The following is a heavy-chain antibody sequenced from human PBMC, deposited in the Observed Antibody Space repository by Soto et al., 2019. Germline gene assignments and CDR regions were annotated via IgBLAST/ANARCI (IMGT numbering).Heavy chain of an antibody. CDR1: GFTFNNYA. CDR3: AKAYSSSWPNNWFDP. CDR2: LNGAGGNT. J-gene: IGHJ5*02. Sequence: EVQLLESGGGLVQPGGSLRLSCAASGFTFNNYAMNWVRQAPGKGLEWVSGLNGAGGNTYYADSVKGRFTISRDNSKNTLYLQMNSRRAEDTAIYYCAKAYSSSWPNNWFDPWGQGTLVTVSS. V-gene: IGHV3-23*01. D-gene: IGHD6-13*01.